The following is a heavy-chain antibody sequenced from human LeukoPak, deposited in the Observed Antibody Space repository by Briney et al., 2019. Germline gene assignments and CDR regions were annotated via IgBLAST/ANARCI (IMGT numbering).Heavy chain of an antibody. CDR3: AKGSGSGWYGWFDP. CDR2: IDASGVNT. D-gene: IGHD6-19*01. CDR1: GFTYTDYS. V-gene: IGHV3-23*01. J-gene: IGHJ5*02. Sequence: GGSLRLSCSASGFTYTDYSMSWVRQVPGKGLEWVSCIDASGVNTYYADSVKGRFTISRDNSNDTLYLQMNSLRAEDTAVYYCAKGSGSGWYGWFDPWGQGTLVTVSS.